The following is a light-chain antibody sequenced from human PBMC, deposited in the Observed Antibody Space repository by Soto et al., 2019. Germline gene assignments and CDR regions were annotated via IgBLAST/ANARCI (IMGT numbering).Light chain of an antibody. V-gene: IGKV1-39*01. CDR3: QQGYTTPRT. CDR2: GAS. CDR1: QSISRY. Sequence: DIPMTQSPSTLSASVGDRITITCRASQSISRYLNWYQQKPGKAPEILIYGASNLQSGVPSRFSGSGSGTDFSLTISSLQPEDFATYYCQQGYTTPRTFGQGTKLEIK. J-gene: IGKJ2*02.